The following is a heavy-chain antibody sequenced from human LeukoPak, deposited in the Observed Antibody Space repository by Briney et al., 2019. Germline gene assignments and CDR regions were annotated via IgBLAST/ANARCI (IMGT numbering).Heavy chain of an antibody. CDR2: ISYDGSNK. Sequence: GGSLRLSCAASGFTFSNYAMNWVRQAPGKGLEGVAVISYDGSNKYHADSVKGRFTISRDNSKNTVYLQMNSLRAEDTAVYHCAKDSVRGNSGYGNDGFDIWGQGTWSPSLQ. D-gene: IGHD5-12*01. CDR1: GFTFSNYA. V-gene: IGHV3-30-3*01. J-gene: IGHJ3*02. CDR3: AKDSVRGNSGYGNDGFDI.